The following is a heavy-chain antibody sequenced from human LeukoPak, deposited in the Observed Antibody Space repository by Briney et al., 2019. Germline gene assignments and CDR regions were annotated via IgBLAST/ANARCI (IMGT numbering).Heavy chain of an antibody. CDR2: IRSDSSYI. CDR3: VKDPSGAAAAGTFDY. V-gene: IGHV3-30*02. D-gene: IGHD6-13*01. CDR1: GFTLSNYG. Sequence: GGSLRLSCAASGFTLSNYGMHWVRQTPDEGLEWVAFIRSDSSYIYYLESVKGRFTVSRDNSKNTLFLQMHSLRPEDTAVYYCVKDPSGAAAAGTFDYWGQGTLVTVSS. J-gene: IGHJ4*02.